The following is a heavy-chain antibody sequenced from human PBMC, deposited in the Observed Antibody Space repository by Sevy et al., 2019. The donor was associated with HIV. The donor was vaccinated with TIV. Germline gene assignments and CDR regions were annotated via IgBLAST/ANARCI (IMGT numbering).Heavy chain of an antibody. CDR2: FDPEDGET. CDR3: ATDPHRYDYGDYRGRSDAFDI. Sequence: GASVKVSCKVSGYTLTELSMHWVRQAPGKGLEWMGGFDPEDGETIYVQKFQGRVTMTEDTSTDTAYMELSSLRSEDTAVYYCATDPHRYDYGDYRGRSDAFDIWGQGTMVTVSS. CDR1: GYTLTELS. D-gene: IGHD4-17*01. J-gene: IGHJ3*02. V-gene: IGHV1-24*01.